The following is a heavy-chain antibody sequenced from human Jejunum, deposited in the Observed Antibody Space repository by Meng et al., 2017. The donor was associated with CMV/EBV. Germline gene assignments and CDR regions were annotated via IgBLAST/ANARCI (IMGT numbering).Heavy chain of an antibody. CDR2: INPYSGTA. Sequence: LINNYIHWVRQAPGQGLEWMGIINPYSGTATYAQKFQTRVTMTRDKSTSTVYMDLSSLKSEDTAIYYCARSYDDFWSGYYRRPSYWGQGTLVTVSS. CDR3: ARSYDDFWSGYYRRPSY. D-gene: IGHD3-3*01. CDR1: LINNY. V-gene: IGHV1-46*01. J-gene: IGHJ4*02.